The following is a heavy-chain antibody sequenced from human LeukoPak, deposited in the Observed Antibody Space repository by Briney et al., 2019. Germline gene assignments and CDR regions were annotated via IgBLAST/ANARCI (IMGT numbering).Heavy chain of an antibody. CDR2: ISCYNGDT. D-gene: IGHD5-12*01. CDR1: GYTFTSYG. Sequence: ASVKVSCKASGYTFTSYGISWVRQAPGQRLEWMGWISCYNGDTGHQQNVQDRLTVTTDRSTNTVYMELRSLTSDDTAMYYCARRSGYDRRAGTLDIWGQGTMVTVSS. CDR3: ARRSGYDRRAGTLDI. V-gene: IGHV1-18*01. J-gene: IGHJ3*02.